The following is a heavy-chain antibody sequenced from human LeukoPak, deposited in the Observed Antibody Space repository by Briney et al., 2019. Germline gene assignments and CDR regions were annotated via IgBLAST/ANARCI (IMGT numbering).Heavy chain of an antibody. Sequence: ASVKVSCKASGYTFTGYHMHWVRQAPGQGLEWMGWINPNSGGTNYAQKFQGRVTMTSDTSISTGYLELRRVQFDDTAVYYCAREGQLGLDNWGQGTLVTVSS. V-gene: IGHV1-2*02. CDR1: GYTFTGYH. CDR3: AREGQLGLDN. CDR2: INPNSGGT. D-gene: IGHD1-1*01. J-gene: IGHJ1*01.